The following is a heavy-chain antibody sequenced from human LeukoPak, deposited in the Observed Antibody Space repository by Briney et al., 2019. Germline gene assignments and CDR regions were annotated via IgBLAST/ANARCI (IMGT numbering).Heavy chain of an antibody. CDR2: ITGSSDST. CDR3: AKKTSYCAGDCFPYYFDY. Sequence: GGSLRLSCAASGFTFSSYTMTWVRQAPGKGLEWVSGITGSSDSTYYAGSVKGRFTISRDNSKNTLFLQMNSLRAEDTAVYYCAKKTSYCAGDCFPYYFDYWGQGTLVTVSS. D-gene: IGHD2-21*02. J-gene: IGHJ4*02. V-gene: IGHV3-23*01. CDR1: GFTFSSYT.